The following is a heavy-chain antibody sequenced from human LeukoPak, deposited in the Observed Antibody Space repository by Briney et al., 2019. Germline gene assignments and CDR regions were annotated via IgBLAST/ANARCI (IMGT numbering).Heavy chain of an antibody. CDR1: GFTFDDYA. Sequence: GGSLRLSCAASGFTFDDYAMHWVRQAPGKGLEWVSGISWNSGSIGYADSVKGRFTISRDNAKNSLYLQMNSLRAEDTALYYCAKGYTYYYDSSGYSNYFDYWGQGTLVTVSS. J-gene: IGHJ4*02. V-gene: IGHV3-9*01. D-gene: IGHD3-22*01. CDR3: AKGYTYYYDSSGYSNYFDY. CDR2: ISWNSGSI.